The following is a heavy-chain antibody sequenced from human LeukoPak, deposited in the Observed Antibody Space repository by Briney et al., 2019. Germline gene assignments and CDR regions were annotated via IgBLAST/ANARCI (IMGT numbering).Heavy chain of an antibody. CDR1: GFTFSYYS. J-gene: IGHJ4*02. V-gene: IGHV3-21*01. CDR2: ISSSSSYI. CDR3: ARSRGGDSVPARVYFDY. Sequence: GGSLRLSCAASGFTFSYYSMNWVRQAPGKGLEWVSSISSSSSYIYYADSVKGRVTISRDNAKNSLYLQMNSLRAEDTALYYCARSRGGDSVPARVYFDYWGQGTLVTVSS. D-gene: IGHD4-17*01.